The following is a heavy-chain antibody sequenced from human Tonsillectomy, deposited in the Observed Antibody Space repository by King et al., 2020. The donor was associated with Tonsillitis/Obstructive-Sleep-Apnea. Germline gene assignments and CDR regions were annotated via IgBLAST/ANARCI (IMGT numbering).Heavy chain of an antibody. J-gene: IGHJ5*02. Sequence: VQLVESGGGLVQPGGSLRLSCAASGFTFSSYWMHWVRQAPGKGLVWVSRINSDGSSASYADSVKGRFTISRDNAKNTLYLQMNSLRAEETAVYYCARDAETRISLNRFDPWGQGTLVTVSS. CDR2: INSDGSSA. CDR1: GFTFSSYW. D-gene: IGHD4-11*01. CDR3: ARDAETRISLNRFDP. V-gene: IGHV3-74*01.